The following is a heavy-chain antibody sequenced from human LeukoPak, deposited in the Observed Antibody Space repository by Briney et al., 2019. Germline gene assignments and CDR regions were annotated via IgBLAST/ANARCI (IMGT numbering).Heavy chain of an antibody. V-gene: IGHV3-21*01. CDR3: ARGKYSSSWYKILDAFDI. D-gene: IGHD6-13*01. CDR2: ISSSSSYI. J-gene: IGHJ3*02. Sequence: GGSLRLSCAASGFTFSSYSMNWVRQAPGKGLEWVSSISSSSSYIYYADSVKGRFTISRDITRNALYLQMNSLRAENTAVYYCARGKYSSSWYKILDAFDIWGQGTMVTASS. CDR1: GFTFSSYS.